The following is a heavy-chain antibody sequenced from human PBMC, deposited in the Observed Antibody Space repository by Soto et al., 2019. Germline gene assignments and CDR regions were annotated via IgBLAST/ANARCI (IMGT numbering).Heavy chain of an antibody. CDR1: GGSFSGYY. V-gene: IGHV4-34*01. CDR2: INHSGST. CDR3: ARGNEHSXSSLGYSSSWNFDY. Sequence: SETLSLTCAVYGGSFSGYYWSWIRQPPGKGLEWIGEINHSGSTNYNPSLKSRVTISVDTSKNQFSLKLSSVTAADTAVYYCARGNEHSXSSLGYSSSWNFDYWGQGTLVTVSS. J-gene: IGHJ4*02. D-gene: IGHD6-13*01.